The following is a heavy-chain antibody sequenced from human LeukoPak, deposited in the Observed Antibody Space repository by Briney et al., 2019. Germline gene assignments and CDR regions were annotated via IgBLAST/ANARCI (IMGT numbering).Heavy chain of an antibody. Sequence: GGSLRLSCAASGFTFSDYSMNWVRQAPGKGLEWVSYFSSSSSTTSYTDSVKGRFTISRDNAKNSLYLQMNSLRAEDTAVYYCARDLTDDFWSGYHFDYWGQGTLVTVSS. V-gene: IGHV3-48*04. J-gene: IGHJ4*02. CDR1: GFTFSDYS. D-gene: IGHD3-3*01. CDR3: ARDLTDDFWSGYHFDY. CDR2: FSSSSSTT.